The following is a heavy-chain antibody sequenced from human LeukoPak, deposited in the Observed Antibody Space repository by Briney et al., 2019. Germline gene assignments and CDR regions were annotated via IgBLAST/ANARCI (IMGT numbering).Heavy chain of an antibody. CDR1: GYTFTSYA. J-gene: IGHJ4*02. V-gene: IGHV1-3*01. Sequence: EASVKVSCEASGYTFTSYAMHWVRQSPGQRLEWMGWLNAGNGNTKYSQKFQGRVTITRDTSASTAYMELSSLRSDDTAVYYCAREACCSSTRPSLPMPDNWGQGTLVTVSS. CDR2: LNAGNGNT. CDR3: AREACCSSTRPSLPMPDN. D-gene: IGHD2-2*01.